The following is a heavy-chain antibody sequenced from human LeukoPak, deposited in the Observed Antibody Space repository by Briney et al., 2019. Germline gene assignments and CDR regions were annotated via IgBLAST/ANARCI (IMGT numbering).Heavy chain of an antibody. J-gene: IGHJ5*02. V-gene: IGHV4-61*01. CDR1: GGSISSSSYY. CDR3: ARSYSSGWSNWFDP. CDR2: IYYSGST. Sequence: PSETLSLTCTVSGGSISSSSYYWSWIRQPPGKGLEWIGYIYYSGSTNYNPSLKSRVTISVDTSKNQFSLKLSSVTAADTAVYYCARSYSSGWSNWFDPWGQGTLVTVSS. D-gene: IGHD6-19*01.